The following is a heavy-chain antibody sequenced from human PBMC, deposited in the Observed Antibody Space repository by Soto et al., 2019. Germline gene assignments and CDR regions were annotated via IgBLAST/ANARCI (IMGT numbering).Heavy chain of an antibody. CDR1: GYTFTSYG. CDR3: ARGRGDFWSGYDQGGDYYYAMDV. V-gene: IGHV1-18*01. J-gene: IGHJ6*02. CDR2: ISAYNGNT. D-gene: IGHD3-3*01. Sequence: ASVKVSCKASGYTFTSYGISWVRQAPGQGLEWMGWISAYNGNTNYAQKLQGRVTMTTDTSTSTAYMELRSLRSDDTAVYYCARGRGDFWSGYDQGGDYYYAMDVWGQGPTVTVSS.